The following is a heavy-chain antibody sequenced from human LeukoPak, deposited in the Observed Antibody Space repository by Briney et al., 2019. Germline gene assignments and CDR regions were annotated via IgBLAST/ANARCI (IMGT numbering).Heavy chain of an antibody. J-gene: IGHJ4*02. V-gene: IGHV4-34*01. Sequence: PSETLSLTCAVYGGSFSGYYWSWIRQPPGKGLAWIGEINHGGSTNYNPSLKSRVIISIDKSKNQFSLKLSSVTAADTAVYYCAGRDYGDYDYFDFWGQGTLVTVSS. CDR1: GGSFSGYY. D-gene: IGHD4-17*01. CDR3: AGRDYGDYDYFDF. CDR2: INHGGST.